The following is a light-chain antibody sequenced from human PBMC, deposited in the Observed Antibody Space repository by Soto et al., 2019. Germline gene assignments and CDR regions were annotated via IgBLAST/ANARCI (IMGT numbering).Light chain of an antibody. Sequence: VVMTQSPATLSVSPGNRATLSCRASQSVSRNLAWFQQKPGQAPRLVMFGASSRATGIPDRFSGSGSGTDFTLTISRLEPEDFGIYHCQQYGGSPRTFGQGTKLEIK. CDR3: QQYGGSPRT. J-gene: IGKJ2*01. CDR2: GAS. CDR1: QSVSRN. V-gene: IGKV3-20*01.